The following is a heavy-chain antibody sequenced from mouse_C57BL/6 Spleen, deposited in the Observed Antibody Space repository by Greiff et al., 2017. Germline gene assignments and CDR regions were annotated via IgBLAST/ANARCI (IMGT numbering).Heavy chain of an antibody. Sequence: QVQLQQPGAELVMPGASVKLSCKASGYTFTSYWMHWVKQRPGQGLEWIGEIDPSDSYTNYNQKFKGKSTLTVDKSSSTAYMQLSSLTSEDSAVCVRASRGTCQALDYGGQGTSVTVSS. J-gene: IGHJ4*01. CDR1: GYTFTSYW. V-gene: IGHV1-69*01. CDR2: IDPSDSYT. D-gene: IGHD3-3*01. CDR3: ASRGTCQALDY.